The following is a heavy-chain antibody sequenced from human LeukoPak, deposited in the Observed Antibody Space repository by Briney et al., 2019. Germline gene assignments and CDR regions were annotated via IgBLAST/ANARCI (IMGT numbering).Heavy chain of an antibody. D-gene: IGHD3-10*01. J-gene: IGHJ4*02. CDR3: AKDQAPTMVRGVNPNY. V-gene: IGHV3-9*01. CDR1: GFTFDDYA. Sequence: GGALRLACAASGFTFDDYAMHWGRQAPGKGLERVSGISWNSGSIGYAAYVKGRFPTSRNNAKNSMYLQMNSMRAEDTALYYCAKDQAPTMVRGVNPNYWGQGTLVTVSS. CDR2: ISWNSGSI.